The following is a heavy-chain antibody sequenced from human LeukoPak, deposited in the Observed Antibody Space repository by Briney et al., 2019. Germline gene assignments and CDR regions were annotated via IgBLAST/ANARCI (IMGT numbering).Heavy chain of an antibody. V-gene: IGHV3-33*01. CDR2: IWYGGSNK. D-gene: IGHD6-19*01. CDR1: GFTFRNHG. Sequence: GGSLRLSCAASGFTFRNHGMHWVRQAPGKGLVWVAVIWYGGSNKYYADSVKGRFTVSRDNSKNTLYLQMNSLRAEDTAVYYCARDRSVDYFDYWGQGILVTVSS. CDR3: ARDRSVDYFDY. J-gene: IGHJ4*02.